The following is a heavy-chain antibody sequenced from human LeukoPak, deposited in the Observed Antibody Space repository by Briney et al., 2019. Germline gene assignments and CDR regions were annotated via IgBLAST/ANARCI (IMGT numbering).Heavy chain of an antibody. CDR3: ARVTGYRIEDYFDY. CDR2: IYYSGST. CDR1: GDSISSYY. V-gene: IGHV4-59*01. J-gene: IGHJ4*02. Sequence: SETLSLTCTVSGDSISSYYWSWIRQPPGKGLEWIGYIYYSGSTNYNTSLKSRVTISVETSKNEFSLKLRSVTAADTAVYYCARVTGYRIEDYFDYWGQGTLVTVSS. D-gene: IGHD6-13*01.